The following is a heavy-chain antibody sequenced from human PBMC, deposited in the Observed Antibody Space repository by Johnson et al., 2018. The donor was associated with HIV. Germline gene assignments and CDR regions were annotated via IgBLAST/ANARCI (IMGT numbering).Heavy chain of an antibody. Sequence: QVQLVESGGGVVQPGRSLRLSCAASGFTFSSYAMHWVRQPPGKGLEWVAVLSNDGSNKYYADSVKGRFSISRDNSKNTLFLQMNSLRPDDTAVYFCARRFFDSSSFDIWGQGTMVTVSS. D-gene: IGHD3-22*01. CDR1: GFTFSSYA. CDR3: ARRFFDSSSFDI. V-gene: IGHV3-30-3*01. CDR2: LSNDGSNK. J-gene: IGHJ3*02.